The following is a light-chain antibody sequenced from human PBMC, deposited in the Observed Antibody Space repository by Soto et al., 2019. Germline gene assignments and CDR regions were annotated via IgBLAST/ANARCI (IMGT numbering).Light chain of an antibody. CDR2: DAS. J-gene: IGKJ3*01. CDR3: HQRSTWPFT. V-gene: IGKV3-11*01. CDR1: QSISSY. Sequence: EIVLTQSPATLSLSPGERATLSCRASQSISSYLAWYQQKPDQAPRLLIYDASNRATGIPARFSGSGSGTDFTITISSLEPEDFAVYYCHQRSTWPFTFCPGTKVDIK.